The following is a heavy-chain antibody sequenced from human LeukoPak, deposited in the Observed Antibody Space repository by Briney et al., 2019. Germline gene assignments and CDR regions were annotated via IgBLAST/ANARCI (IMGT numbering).Heavy chain of an antibody. CDR3: AKLGGWYGGFPPPPGY. J-gene: IGHJ4*02. V-gene: IGHV3-23*01. Sequence: PGGSLRLSCAASGFTFRDYGMHWVRQAPGKGLEWVSAISGSGGSTYYADSVKGRFTISRDNSKNTLYLQMNSLRAEDTAVYYCAKLGGWYGGFPPPPGYWGQGTLVTVSS. CDR2: ISGSGGST. D-gene: IGHD6-19*01. CDR1: GFTFRDYG.